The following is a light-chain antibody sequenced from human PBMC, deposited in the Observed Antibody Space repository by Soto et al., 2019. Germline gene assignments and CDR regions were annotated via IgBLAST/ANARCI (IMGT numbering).Light chain of an antibody. CDR3: HQYDNWPLTWT. Sequence: ETVMTQSPATLSVSPGGRVTLSCRASQIIRTNLAWYQQKPGQAPRLLIYGASTRATGIAARFSGSGSGTEFTLTIRSLQSEDFALYYCHQYDNWPLTWTFGQGTKVDI. CDR1: QIIRTN. CDR2: GAS. J-gene: IGKJ1*01. V-gene: IGKV3-15*01.